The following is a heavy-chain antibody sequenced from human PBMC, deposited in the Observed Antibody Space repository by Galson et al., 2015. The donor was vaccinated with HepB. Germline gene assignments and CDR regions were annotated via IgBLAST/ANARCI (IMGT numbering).Heavy chain of an antibody. D-gene: IGHD2-2*01. CDR3: AKDLTGYCSTTSCYGTYTALDF. J-gene: IGHJ4*02. CDR2: ISWNSGTK. V-gene: IGHV3-9*01. CDR1: GSSFDDYA. Sequence: SLRLSCAASGSSFDDYAMHWVRQAPGKGLEWVSAISWNSGTKGYVDSVKGRFTISRDNAKNFLYLEMNSLRAEDTALYYCAKDLTGYCSTTSCYGTYTALDFWGQGTLVTVSS.